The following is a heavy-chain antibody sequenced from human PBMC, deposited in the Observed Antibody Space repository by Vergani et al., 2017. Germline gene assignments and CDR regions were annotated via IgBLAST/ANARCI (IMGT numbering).Heavy chain of an antibody. J-gene: IGHJ6*02. CDR3: ARDMSGSYLYYYYGMDV. CDR1: GFTFSSYS. Sequence: EVQLLESGGGLVQPGGSLRLSCAASGFTFSSYSMNWVRQAPGKGLEWVSYISSSSSTIYYADSVKGRFTISRDNAKNSLYLQMNSLRAEDTAVYYCARDMSGSYLYYYYGMDVWGQGTTVTVSS. D-gene: IGHD1-26*01. CDR2: ISSSSSTI. V-gene: IGHV3-48*01.